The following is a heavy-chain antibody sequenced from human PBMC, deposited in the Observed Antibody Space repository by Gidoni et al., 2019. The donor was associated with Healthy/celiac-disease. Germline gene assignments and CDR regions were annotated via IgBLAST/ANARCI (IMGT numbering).Heavy chain of an antibody. J-gene: IGHJ5*02. D-gene: IGHD2-2*02. Sequence: QVQLQESGPGLVKPSQTLSLTCTVSGSSIRSCGYYWSWIRKHPGKGLAWIGYIYYSGSTYYNPSLKSRVTISVETSKKKFSLKLSSVTAADTAVYYCARVLGVVVPAAIGWFDPWGQGTLVTVSS. CDR3: ARVLGVVVPAAIGWFDP. CDR2: IYYSGST. CDR1: GSSIRSCGYY. V-gene: IGHV4-31*03.